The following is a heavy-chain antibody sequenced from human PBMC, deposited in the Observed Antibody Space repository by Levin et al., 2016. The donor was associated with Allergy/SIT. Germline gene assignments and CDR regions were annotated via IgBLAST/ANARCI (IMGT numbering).Heavy chain of an antibody. Sequence: WVRQAPGQGLEWMGWISAYNGNTNYAQNLQGRVTMTTDTSTTTAYMDLRSLRSDDTAVYYCARIVRYYYDSSGYGDYWGQGTLVTVSS. J-gene: IGHJ4*02. V-gene: IGHV1-18*01. D-gene: IGHD3-22*01. CDR2: ISAYNGNT. CDR3: ARIVRYYYDSSGYGDY.